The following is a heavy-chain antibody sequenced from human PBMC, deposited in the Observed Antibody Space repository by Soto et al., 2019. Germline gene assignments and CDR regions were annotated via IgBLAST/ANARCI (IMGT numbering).Heavy chain of an antibody. D-gene: IGHD2-2*01. CDR1: GFTFSSHA. J-gene: IGHJ6*03. V-gene: IGHV3-23*01. CDR2: ISTNGGSA. Sequence: GGSLRLSCAASGFTFSSHAMTWVRQAPGKGLEWVSTISTNGGSASYADSVKGRFTISRDNSKNTLFLQMISPRAEDTAVYYCASRSTYYMDVWGKGTTVTVSS. CDR3: ASRSTYYMDV.